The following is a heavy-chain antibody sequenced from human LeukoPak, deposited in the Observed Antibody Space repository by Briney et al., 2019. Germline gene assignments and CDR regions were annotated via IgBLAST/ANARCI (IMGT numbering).Heavy chain of an antibody. V-gene: IGHV1-69*06. CDR2: VIPIFGTA. Sequence: SVKVSCKASGGTFSSYAISWVRQAPGQGLEWMGGVIPIFGTANYAQKFQGRVTITADKSTSTAYMELSSLRSEDTAVYYCARAPALAVAGTYFDLWGRGTLVTVSS. J-gene: IGHJ2*01. CDR1: GGTFSSYA. D-gene: IGHD6-19*01. CDR3: ARAPALAVAGTYFDL.